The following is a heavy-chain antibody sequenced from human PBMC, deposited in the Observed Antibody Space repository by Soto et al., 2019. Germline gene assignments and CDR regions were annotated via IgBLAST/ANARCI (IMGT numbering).Heavy chain of an antibody. CDR1: GGSISSGGYY. J-gene: IGHJ5*02. D-gene: IGHD3-10*01. CDR2: IYYSGST. CDR3: ARGVADGSGSYYFGWFDP. Sequence: QVQLQESGPGLVKPSQTLSLSCTVSGGSISSGGYYWSWIRQHPGKGLEWIGYIYYSGSTYYNQYLKSRVTISVDTSKNQFSLKLSSVTAADTAVYYCARGVADGSGSYYFGWFDPWGQGTLVTVSS. V-gene: IGHV4-31*03.